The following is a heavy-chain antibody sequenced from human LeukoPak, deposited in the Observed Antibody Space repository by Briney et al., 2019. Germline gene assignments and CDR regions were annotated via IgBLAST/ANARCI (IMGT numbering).Heavy chain of an antibody. D-gene: IGHD5-18*01. J-gene: IGHJ6*02. CDR3: ARDVEYSYGYEYYYYGMDV. Sequence: GGSLRLSCAASGFTVSSNYMSWVRQAPGKGLEWVSVIYSGGSTYYADSVKGRFTISRDNARNSLYLQMNSLRAEDTAVYYCARDVEYSYGYEYYYYGMDVWGQGTTVTVSS. CDR2: IYSGGST. V-gene: IGHV3-66*01. CDR1: GFTVSSNY.